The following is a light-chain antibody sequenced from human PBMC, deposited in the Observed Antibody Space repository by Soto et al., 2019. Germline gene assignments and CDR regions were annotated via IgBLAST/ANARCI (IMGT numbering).Light chain of an antibody. J-gene: IGLJ1*01. CDR1: SCNIGAGYD. CDR3: QSYDSSPGASYV. CDR2: GNS. Sequence: QSLLTQSPSSSGTPGQRVTISCTGSSCNIGAGYDVHWYQQLPGTAPKLLIYGNSNRPSGVPDRFSGSKSGTSASLAITGLQAEDESDYYCQSYDSSPGASYVFGTGTKVTVL. V-gene: IGLV1-40*01.